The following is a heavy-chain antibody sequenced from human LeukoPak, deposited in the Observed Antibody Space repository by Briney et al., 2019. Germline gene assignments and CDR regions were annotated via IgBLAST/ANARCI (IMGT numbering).Heavy chain of an antibody. CDR1: GASISSGVYS. D-gene: IGHD3-22*01. Sequence: SETLSLTCAGSGASISSGVYSWNWIRQPPGKGLEWIGFVYHSVNIHYNPSLTSRVTISVDRSKNQFSLKLTSVTAADTAVYYCARSRSGHYRYLEFWGQGTLVTVSS. V-gene: IGHV4-30-2*01. J-gene: IGHJ4*02. CDR3: ARSRSGHYRYLEF. CDR2: VYHSVNI.